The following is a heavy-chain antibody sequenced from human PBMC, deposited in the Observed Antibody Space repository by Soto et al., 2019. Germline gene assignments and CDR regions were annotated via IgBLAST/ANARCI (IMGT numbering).Heavy chain of an antibody. J-gene: IGHJ6*02. CDR1: GFTFSSYA. D-gene: IGHD5-18*01. Sequence: GSLRRSCAASGFTFSSYAMHWVRQAPGKGLEWVAVISYDGSNKYYADSVKGRFTISRDNSKNTLYLQMNSLRAEDTAVYYCARDGPYSYGALFNYYYGMDVWGQETTVTASS. V-gene: IGHV3-30-3*01. CDR2: ISYDGSNK. CDR3: ARDGPYSYGALFNYYYGMDV.